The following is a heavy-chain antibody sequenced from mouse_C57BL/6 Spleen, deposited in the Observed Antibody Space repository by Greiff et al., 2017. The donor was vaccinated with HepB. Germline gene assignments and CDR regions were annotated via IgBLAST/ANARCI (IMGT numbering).Heavy chain of an antibody. CDR3: ARADYGRYYYAMDY. J-gene: IGHJ4*01. V-gene: IGHV3-6*01. CDR1: GYSITSGYY. Sequence: DVKLQESGPGLVKPSQSLSLTCSVTGYSITSGYYWNWIRQFPGNKLEWMGYISYDGSNNYNPSLKNRISITRDTSKNQFFLKLNYVTTEDTATYYGARADYGRYYYAMDYWGQGTSVTVSS. D-gene: IGHD2-4*01. CDR2: ISYDGSN.